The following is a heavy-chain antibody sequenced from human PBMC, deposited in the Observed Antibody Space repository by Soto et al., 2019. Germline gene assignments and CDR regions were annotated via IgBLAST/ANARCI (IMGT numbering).Heavy chain of an antibody. CDR1: GFSLSTSGMC. Sequence: SGPTLVNPTQTLTLTCTFSGFSLSTSGMCVSWIRQPPGKALEWLALIDWDDDKYYSTSLKTRLTISKDTSKNQVVLTMTNMDPVDTATYYCARFGAYGIGYYYDSSGYYDYWGQGTLVTVSS. J-gene: IGHJ4*02. CDR2: IDWDDDK. D-gene: IGHD3-22*01. CDR3: ARFGAYGIGYYYDSSGYYDY. V-gene: IGHV2-70*01.